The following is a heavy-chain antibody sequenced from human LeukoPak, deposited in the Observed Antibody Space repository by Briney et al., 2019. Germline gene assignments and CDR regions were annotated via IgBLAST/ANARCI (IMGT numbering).Heavy chain of an antibody. D-gene: IGHD3-22*01. J-gene: IGHJ6*03. CDR2: IYYSGST. CDR1: GGSISSYY. CDR3: ARHSNYDSSGYPPWYYYYYMDV. V-gene: IGHV4-59*08. Sequence: PSETLSLTCTVSGGSISSYYWSWIRQPPGKGLEWIGYIYYSGSTNYNPSLKSRVTISVDTSKNQFSLKLSSVTAADTAVYYCARHSNYDSSGYPPWYYYYYMDVWGKGTTVTISS.